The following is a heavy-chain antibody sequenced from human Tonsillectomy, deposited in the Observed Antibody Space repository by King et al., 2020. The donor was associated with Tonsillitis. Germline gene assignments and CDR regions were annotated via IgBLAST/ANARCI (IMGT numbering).Heavy chain of an antibody. V-gene: IGHV2-5*01. Sequence: ITLKESGPSLVKPTQTLTLTCTFSAFSLNTSGVGVAWIRQPPGKALEWLALIYWNDDNRYSPSLKRRLTITKNTSKNQMVLTMTNMDPVDTATYYCARSNKTDFWSGYYTYYYAMDVWGQGTTVTVSS. CDR1: AFSLNTSGVG. CDR3: ARSNKTDFWSGYYTYYYAMDV. D-gene: IGHD3-3*01. J-gene: IGHJ6*02. CDR2: IYWNDDN.